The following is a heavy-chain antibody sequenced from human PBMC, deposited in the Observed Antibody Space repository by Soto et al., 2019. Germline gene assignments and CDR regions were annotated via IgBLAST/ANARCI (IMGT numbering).Heavy chain of an antibody. D-gene: IGHD3-22*01. Sequence: QVQLVQSGAEVKKPGSSVKVSCKASGGTFSSYAISWVRQAPGQGLEWMGGIIPIFGTANYAQKFQGRVTITADKSTSTAYMELSSLRSEDTAMYYCARAGLEVRYYYDSSGYYYFDYWGQGTLVTVSS. J-gene: IGHJ4*02. CDR2: IIPIFGTA. CDR3: ARAGLEVRYYYDSSGYYYFDY. CDR1: GGTFSSYA. V-gene: IGHV1-69*06.